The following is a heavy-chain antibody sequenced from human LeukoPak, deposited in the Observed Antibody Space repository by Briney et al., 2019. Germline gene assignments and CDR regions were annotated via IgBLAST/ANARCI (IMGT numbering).Heavy chain of an antibody. Sequence: GGSLRLSCAASGFTFSSYWMHWVRQAPGKGLVWVSRINSDGSSTSYADSVKGRFTISRDNAKNTLYLQMNSLRAEDTAVYYCARADGLAAAVDYWGQGTLVTVSS. CDR1: GFTFSSYW. CDR2: INSDGSST. CDR3: ARADGLAAAVDY. V-gene: IGHV3-74*01. J-gene: IGHJ4*02. D-gene: IGHD6-13*01.